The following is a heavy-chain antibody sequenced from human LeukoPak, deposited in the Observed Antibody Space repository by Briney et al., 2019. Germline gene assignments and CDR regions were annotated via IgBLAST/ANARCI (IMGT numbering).Heavy chain of an antibody. J-gene: IGHJ4*02. CDR1: GFTFSDYY. CDR3: ARDSSGWSVDY. CDR2: ISSTSSYI. Sequence: GGSLRLACAASGFTFSDYYMSWIRQAPGKGLEWVSFISSTSSYIKDADSVKGRFTISRDNAKKSLYLQMNSLRAEDTAVYYCARDSSGWSVDYWGQGTLVTVSS. V-gene: IGHV3-11*05. D-gene: IGHD6-19*01.